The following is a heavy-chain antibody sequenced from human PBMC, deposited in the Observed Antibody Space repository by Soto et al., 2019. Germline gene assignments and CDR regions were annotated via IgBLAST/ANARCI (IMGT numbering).Heavy chain of an antibody. V-gene: IGHV1-2*04. J-gene: IGHJ6*02. CDR1: GYTFTGYY. CDR2: INPNSGGT. D-gene: IGHD3-3*01. Sequence: ASVKVSCKASGYTFTGYYMHWVRQAPGQGLEWMGWINPNSGGTNYAQKFQGWVTMTRDTSISTAYMELSRLRSDDTAVYYCARENFGGILRFLEWPFNYGMDVWGQGTSFTVSS. CDR3: ARENFGGILRFLEWPFNYGMDV.